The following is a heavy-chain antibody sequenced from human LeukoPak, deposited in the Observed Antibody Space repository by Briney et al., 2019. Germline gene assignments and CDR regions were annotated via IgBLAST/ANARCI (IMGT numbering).Heavy chain of an antibody. Sequence: GGSLRLSCTASGFTFSSYEMNWVRQAPGKGLEWVSYISSSGSTMFYADSVKGRFTISRDNAKNSLYLQMNSLRPGDTAVYYCARDSRGFDPWGQGTLVTVSS. J-gene: IGHJ5*02. CDR1: GFTFSSYE. V-gene: IGHV3-48*03. CDR3: ARDSRGFDP. CDR2: ISSSGSTM.